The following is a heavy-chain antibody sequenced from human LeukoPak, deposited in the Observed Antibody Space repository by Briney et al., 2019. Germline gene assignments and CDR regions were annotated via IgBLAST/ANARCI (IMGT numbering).Heavy chain of an antibody. CDR2: GST. CDR1: GGAISSGGCS. Sequence: SETLSLTCAVSGGAISSGGCSCNWIRLPPGKGSGSTHFNPSLKSRVTVSVDRSENQFPLNLSSVTAADTGVYYCAGVPDFTARPCDSWGPGILVTVSS. J-gene: IGHJ4*02. D-gene: IGHD1-1*01. CDR3: AGVPDFTARPCDS. V-gene: IGHV4-30-2*01.